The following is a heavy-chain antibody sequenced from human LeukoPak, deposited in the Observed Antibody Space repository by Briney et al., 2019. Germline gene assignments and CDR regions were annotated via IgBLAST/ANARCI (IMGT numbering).Heavy chain of an antibody. V-gene: IGHV1-2*06. J-gene: IGHJ4*02. CDR1: GYTFPGHY. D-gene: IGHD1-26*01. Sequence: ASVKVSCKTSGYTFPGHYMHWVRQAPGQGLEWMGRINPNSGGTNYAQKFQGRVTMTRDTSISTAYMELSRLRSDDTAVYYCATTSGYFYYWGQGTLVTVSS. CDR2: INPNSGGT. CDR3: ATTSGYFYY.